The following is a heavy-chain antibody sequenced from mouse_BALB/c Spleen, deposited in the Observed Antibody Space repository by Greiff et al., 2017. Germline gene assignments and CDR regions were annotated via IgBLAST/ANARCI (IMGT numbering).Heavy chain of an antibody. CDR2: IWTGGGT. D-gene: IGHD1-2*01. J-gene: IGHJ2*01. CDR3: VRSLLRDYFDY. Sequence: LVESGPGLVAPSQSLSITCTVSGFSLTSYDISWIRQPPGKGLEWLGVIWTGGGTNYNSAFMSRLSISKDNSKSQVFLKMNSLQTDDTAIYYCVRSLLRDYFDYWGQGTTLTVSS. V-gene: IGHV2-9-2*01. CDR1: GFSLTSYD.